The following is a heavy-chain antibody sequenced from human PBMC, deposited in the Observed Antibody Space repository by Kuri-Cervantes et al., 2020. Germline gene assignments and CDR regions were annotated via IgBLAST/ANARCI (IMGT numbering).Heavy chain of an antibody. V-gene: IGHV3-30*18. CDR3: AKDLVGSEDC. D-gene: IGHD1-26*01. Sequence: GGSLRLSCAASGFTFSNYVMHWVRQAPGKGLEWVAVISYDGNNKYYEDSVKGRFTISRDTSKNMLYLRMNSLRAEDTALYYCAKDLVGSEDCWGQGTLVTVSS. CDR2: ISYDGNNK. CDR1: GFTFSNYV. J-gene: IGHJ4*02.